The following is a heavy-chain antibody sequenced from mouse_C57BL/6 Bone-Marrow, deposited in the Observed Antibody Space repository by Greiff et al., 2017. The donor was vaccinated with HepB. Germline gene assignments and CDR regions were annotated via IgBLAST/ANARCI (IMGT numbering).Heavy chain of an antibody. CDR3: ARWGYYYGSSYGYAMDY. CDR2: ISYSGST. D-gene: IGHD1-1*01. Sequence: EVQLQESGPGLTKPSQTLSLTCSVTGYSITSDYWNWIRKFPGNKLEYMGYISYSGSTYYNPSLKSRISITRDTSKNQYYLQLNSVTTEDTATYYCARWGYYYGSSYGYAMDYWGQGTSVTVSS. J-gene: IGHJ4*01. CDR1: GYSITSDY. V-gene: IGHV3-8*01.